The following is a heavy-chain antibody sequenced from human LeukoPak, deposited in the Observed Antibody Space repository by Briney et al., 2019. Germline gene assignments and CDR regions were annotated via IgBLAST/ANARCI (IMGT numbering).Heavy chain of an antibody. CDR2: ISYDGSNK. CDR3: ELNGGNSDWNY. Sequence: GRSLRLYCAASGFTFSSYAMHWVRQAPGKGLEWVAVISYDGSNKYYADSVKGRFTISRDNSKNTLYLQMNSLRAEDTAVYYCELNGGNSDWNYWGQGTLVTVSS. CDR1: GFTFSSYA. D-gene: IGHD4-23*01. J-gene: IGHJ4*02. V-gene: IGHV3-30-3*01.